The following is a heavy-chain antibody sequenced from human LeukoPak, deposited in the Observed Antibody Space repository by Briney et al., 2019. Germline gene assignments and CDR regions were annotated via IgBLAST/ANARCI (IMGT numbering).Heavy chain of an antibody. Sequence: GGSLRLSCAASGFTFDDYAMHWVRQAPGRGLEWVSGISWNSDSIGYADSVKGRFTISRDNAKNSLYLQMNSLRPEDTALYYCAKEGARLGTAVSGPFDYWGQGTLVTVSS. D-gene: IGHD6-13*01. J-gene: IGHJ4*02. V-gene: IGHV3-9*01. CDR3: AKEGARLGTAVSGPFDY. CDR2: ISWNSDSI. CDR1: GFTFDDYA.